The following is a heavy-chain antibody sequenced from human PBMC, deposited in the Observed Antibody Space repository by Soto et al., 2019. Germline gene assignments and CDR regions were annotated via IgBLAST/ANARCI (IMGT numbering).Heavy chain of an antibody. J-gene: IGHJ3*02. CDR3: AKDRDSSSIHSGFDI. CDR2: ISWNSVRI. D-gene: IGHD6-13*01. Sequence: GGSLRLSCAASGFTFDDYAMHWVRKAPGKGLEWVSGISWNSVRIGYADSVKGRFTISRDNAKNSLYLQTNSLRAEDTALYYCAKDRDSSSIHSGFDIWGQGTMVTVSS. CDR1: GFTFDDYA. V-gene: IGHV3-9*01.